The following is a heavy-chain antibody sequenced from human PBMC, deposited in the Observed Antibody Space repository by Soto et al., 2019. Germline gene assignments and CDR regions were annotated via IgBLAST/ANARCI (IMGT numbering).Heavy chain of an antibody. CDR2: IYYSGST. CDR3: ARDKKVPAAQLYYYYYGMDV. V-gene: IGHV4-61*01. CDR1: GGSVSSGSYY. J-gene: IGHJ6*02. Sequence: SETLSLTCTVSGGSVSSGSYYWSRIRQPPGKGLEWIGYIYYSGSTNYNPSLKSRVTISVDTSKNQFSLKLSSVTAADTAVYYCARDKKVPAAQLYYYYYGMDVWGQGTTVTVSS. D-gene: IGHD2-2*01.